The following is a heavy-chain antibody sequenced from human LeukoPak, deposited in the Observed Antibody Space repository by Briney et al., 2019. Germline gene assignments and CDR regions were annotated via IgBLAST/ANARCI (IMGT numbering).Heavy chain of an antibody. D-gene: IGHD2-2*02. Sequence: PSETLSLTCAVYGGSFSGYYWSWIRQPPGKGLEWIGEINHSGSTNYNPSLKSRVTISVDTSKNQFYLKLSSVTAADTSVYYCARGIVVVPAAIFRYFDYWGQGTLVTVSS. CDR2: INHSGST. J-gene: IGHJ4*02. CDR3: ARGIVVVPAAIFRYFDY. CDR1: GGSFSGYY. V-gene: IGHV4-34*01.